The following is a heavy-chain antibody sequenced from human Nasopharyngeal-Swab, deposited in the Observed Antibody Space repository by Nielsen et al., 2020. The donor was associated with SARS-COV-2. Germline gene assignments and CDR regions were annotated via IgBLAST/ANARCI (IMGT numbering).Heavy chain of an antibody. D-gene: IGHD4-11*01. CDR1: GGSVSSGSYY. Sequence: SETLSLTCTVSGGSVSSGSYYWSWIRQPPGKGLEWIGYIYYSGSTNYNPSLKSRVTISVDTSKNQFSLKLSSVTAADTAVYYCARDASNYGDYYYYYGMDVWGQGTTVTVS. CDR2: IYYSGST. J-gene: IGHJ6*02. CDR3: ARDASNYGDYYYYYGMDV. V-gene: IGHV4-61*01.